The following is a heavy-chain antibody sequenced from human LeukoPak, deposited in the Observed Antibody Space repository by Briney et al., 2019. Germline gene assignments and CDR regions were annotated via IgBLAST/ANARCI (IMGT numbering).Heavy chain of an antibody. CDR2: INHSGST. Sequence: SETLSLTCAVYGGSFSGYYWSWIRQPPGKGLEWIGEINHSGSTNYNPSLKSRVTISVDTSKNQFSLKLSYVTAADTAVYYCARGVVFWSGYYRIPDRGHWFDPWGQGTLVTVSS. J-gene: IGHJ5*02. CDR3: ARGVVFWSGYYRIPDRGHWFDP. V-gene: IGHV4-34*01. D-gene: IGHD3-3*01. CDR1: GGSFSGYY.